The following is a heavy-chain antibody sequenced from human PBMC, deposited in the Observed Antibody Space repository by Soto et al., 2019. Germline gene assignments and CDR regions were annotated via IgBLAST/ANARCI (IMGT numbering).Heavy chain of an antibody. D-gene: IGHD6-13*01. J-gene: IGHJ6*02. CDR3: ARGRTYSSSWNPGYYYGMDV. CDR1: GFTFSSYG. CDR2: IWYDGSNK. Sequence: LRLSCAASGFTFSSYGMHWVRQAPGKGLEWVAVIWYDGSNKYYADSVKGRFTISRDNSKNTLYLQMNSLRAEDTAVYYFARGRTYSSSWNPGYYYGMDVWGQGTTVTVSS. V-gene: IGHV3-33*01.